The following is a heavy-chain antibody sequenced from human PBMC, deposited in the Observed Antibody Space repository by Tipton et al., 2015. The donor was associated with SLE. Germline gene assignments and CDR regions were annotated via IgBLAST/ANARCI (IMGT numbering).Heavy chain of an antibody. CDR1: GGSISSGGYY. Sequence: TLSLTCTVSGGSISSGGYYWSWIRQHPGKGLEWIGYIYYSGSTYYNPSLKSRVTISVYTSKNQFSLKLSSVTAADTVVYYCARGLLVVPAAMGGWFDPWGQGTLVTVSS. J-gene: IGHJ5*02. CDR2: IYYSGST. V-gene: IGHV4-31*03. CDR3: ARGLLVVPAAMGGWFDP. D-gene: IGHD2-2*01.